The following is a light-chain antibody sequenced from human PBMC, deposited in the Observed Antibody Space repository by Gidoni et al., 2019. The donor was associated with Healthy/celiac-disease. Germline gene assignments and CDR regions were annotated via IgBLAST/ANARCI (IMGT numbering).Light chain of an antibody. J-gene: IGKJ2*01. CDR3: QQYYNTPQT. CDR1: QSVLYSSNNKNY. Sequence: DIVMAQSPDCLAVSLGERSTINCKSSQSVLYSSNNKNYLAWYQQKPGLPPKLLFYGASSRESGLPDLFSGSGSGAYFTLTSSSLQAEFVAFYYCQQYYNTPQTFGQGTKLEIK. CDR2: GAS. V-gene: IGKV4-1*01.